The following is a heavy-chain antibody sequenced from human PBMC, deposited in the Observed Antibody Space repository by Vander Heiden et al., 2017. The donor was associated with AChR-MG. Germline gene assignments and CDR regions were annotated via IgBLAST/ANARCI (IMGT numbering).Heavy chain of an antibody. CDR2: IYSSGST. V-gene: IGHV4-59*12. J-gene: IGHJ3*01. CDR3: ARDPRILLTGVHDAFDV. CDR1: GASIVSSY. D-gene: IGHD3-9*01. Sequence: QVQLQESGPGLVEPSETLSLTCSVSGASIVSSYWNWIRRPPGKGLEWIGHIYSSGSTRYNPSLESRVTISVDTSKNRVSLKLTSVTAADTAVYFCARDPRILLTGVHDAFDVWGQGTVVTVS.